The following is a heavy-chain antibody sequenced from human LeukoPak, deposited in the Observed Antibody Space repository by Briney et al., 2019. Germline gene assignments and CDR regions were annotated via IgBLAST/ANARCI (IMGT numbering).Heavy chain of an antibody. D-gene: IGHD2-2*01. J-gene: IGHJ3*02. CDR2: TYYSGST. V-gene: IGHV4-39*01. CDR1: GGSISSSSYY. Sequence: SETLSLTCTVSGGSISSSSYYWGWIRQPPGKGLEWIGSTYYSGSTYCNPSLKSRVTISVDTSKDQFSLKLSSVTAADTAVYYCARPTSPSGAFDIWGQGTMVTVSS. CDR3: ARPTSPSGAFDI.